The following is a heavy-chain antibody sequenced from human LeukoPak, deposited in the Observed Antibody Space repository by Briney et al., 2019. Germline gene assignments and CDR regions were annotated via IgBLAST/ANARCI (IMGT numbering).Heavy chain of an antibody. CDR2: ISGSGGST. CDR1: GFTFSSYA. J-gene: IGHJ4*02. D-gene: IGHD5-12*01. V-gene: IGHV3-23*01. CDR3: ASAVRDYSGYDIPLLDY. Sequence: PGGSLRLSCAASGFTFSSYAMSWVRQAPGKGLEWVSAISGSGGSTYYADSVKGRFTISRDNSKNTLYLQMNSLRAEDTAVYYCASAVRDYSGYDIPLLDYWGQGTLVTVSS.